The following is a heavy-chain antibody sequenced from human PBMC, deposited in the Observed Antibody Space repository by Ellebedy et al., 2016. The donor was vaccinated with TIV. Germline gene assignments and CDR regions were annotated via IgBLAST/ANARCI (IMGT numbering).Heavy chain of an antibody. D-gene: IGHD6-25*01. J-gene: IGHJ4*02. CDR3: GRGLAAPDH. CDR2: VKADGSDK. CDR1: GFTFTDYW. Sequence: GESLKISCAASGFTFTDYWMSWLRQAPGKGLEWVANVKADGSDKHYVDSVRGRFPISRDNAKNSLSLQMNSLRVEDTAVYYCGRGLAAPDHWGQGTLVTVSS. V-gene: IGHV3-7*03.